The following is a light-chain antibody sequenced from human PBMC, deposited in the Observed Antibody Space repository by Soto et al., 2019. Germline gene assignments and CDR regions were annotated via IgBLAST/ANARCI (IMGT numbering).Light chain of an antibody. CDR2: SAS. Sequence: DIQMTQSPSSLSASVGDRVTITCRASQSISTYLNWYQQKPGKAPEFLIYSASSLQSGVPSRFSRSGSGTDFTLTINSLQPEDFATYYCQQSYIPPWTFGQGTKVEIK. CDR3: QQSYIPPWT. J-gene: IGKJ1*01. CDR1: QSISTY. V-gene: IGKV1-39*01.